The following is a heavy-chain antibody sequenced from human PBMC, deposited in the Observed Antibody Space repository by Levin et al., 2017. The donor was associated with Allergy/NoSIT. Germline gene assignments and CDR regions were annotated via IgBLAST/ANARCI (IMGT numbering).Heavy chain of an antibody. D-gene: IGHD5-12*01. Sequence: GGSLRLSCAASGFTFSNFGMNWVRQAPGKGLEWVSSISSSSSYIYYADSVKGRFTISRDNAKNSLYLQMNSLRAEDTAVYDCARDRYDYHFHYWGQGTLVTVSS. CDR1: GFTFSNFG. CDR3: ARDRYDYHFHY. V-gene: IGHV3-21*01. J-gene: IGHJ4*02. CDR2: ISSSSSYI.